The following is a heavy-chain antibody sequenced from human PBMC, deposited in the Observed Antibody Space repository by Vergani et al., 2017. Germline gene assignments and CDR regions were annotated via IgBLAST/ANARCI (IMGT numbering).Heavy chain of an antibody. V-gene: IGHV3-30*03. D-gene: IGHD1-1*01. CDR1: GFTSSYYG. J-gene: IGHJ1*01. CDR3: ATKSCGTPGCQIGYFRE. Sequence: QVHLVESGGGVVQPVRSLRLSCVVSGFTSSYYGMHWVRQAPVKGLEWGAVISYDRTQKYYADSVKGRFTISRDNSKSTLYLQMNSLRTEYTAVYYCATKSCGTPGCQIGYFREWSQGTLVTVSS. CDR2: ISYDRTQK.